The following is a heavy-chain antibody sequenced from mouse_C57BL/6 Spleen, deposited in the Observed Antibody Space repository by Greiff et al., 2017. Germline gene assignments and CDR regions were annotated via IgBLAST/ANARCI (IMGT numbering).Heavy chain of an antibody. D-gene: IGHD1-1*01. CDR1: GYSITSGYD. CDR2: ISYSGST. J-gene: IGHJ2*01. V-gene: IGHV3-1*01. Sequence: EVKLMESGPGMVKPSQSLSLTCTVTGYSITSGYDWHWIRHFPGNKLEWMGYISYSGSTNYNPSLKSRISITHDTSKNHFFLKLNSVTTEDTATYYCARALGTYYGSTGYFDYWGQGTTLTVSS. CDR3: ARALGTYYGSTGYFDY.